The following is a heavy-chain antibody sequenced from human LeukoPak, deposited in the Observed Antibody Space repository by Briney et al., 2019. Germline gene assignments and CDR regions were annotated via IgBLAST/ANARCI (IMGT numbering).Heavy chain of an antibody. Sequence: GGSLRLSCAASGFTFSDYYMSWIRQAPGKGLEWVSYISSTSGSTIYYADSVKGRFTISRDNAKNSLYLQMNSLRAEDTAVYYCARDRPGLGLPLNFDYWGQGTLVTVSS. CDR3: ARDRPGLGLPLNFDY. J-gene: IGHJ4*02. CDR2: ISSTSGSTI. V-gene: IGHV3-11*01. CDR1: GFTFSDYY. D-gene: IGHD3/OR15-3a*01.